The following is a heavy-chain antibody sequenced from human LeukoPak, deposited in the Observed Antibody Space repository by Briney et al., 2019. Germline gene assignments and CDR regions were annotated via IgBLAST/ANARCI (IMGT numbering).Heavy chain of an antibody. J-gene: IGHJ6*02. CDR1: GFTFSSYG. Sequence: PGRSLRLSCAASGFTFSSYGMHWVRQAPGKGLEWVAVISYDGSNKYYADSVKGRFTISRDNSKNTLYLQMNSLRAEDTAVYYCARYDTAPNGMDVWGQGTTVTVSS. D-gene: IGHD5-18*01. CDR3: ARYDTAPNGMDV. V-gene: IGHV3-30*03. CDR2: ISYDGSNK.